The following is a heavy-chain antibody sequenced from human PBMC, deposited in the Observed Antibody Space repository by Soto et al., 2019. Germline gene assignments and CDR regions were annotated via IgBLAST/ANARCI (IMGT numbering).Heavy chain of an antibody. J-gene: IGHJ6*03. Sequence: GGSLRLSCAASGFTFSSYWMHWVRQAPGKGLVWVSRINSDGSSTSYADSVKGRFTISRDNAKNTLYLQMNSLRAEDTAVYYCARVLRFLEWLWPPCYMDVWGEGTTVTVSS. CDR3: ARVLRFLEWLWPPCYMDV. CDR2: INSDGSST. V-gene: IGHV3-74*01. D-gene: IGHD3-3*01. CDR1: GFTFSSYW.